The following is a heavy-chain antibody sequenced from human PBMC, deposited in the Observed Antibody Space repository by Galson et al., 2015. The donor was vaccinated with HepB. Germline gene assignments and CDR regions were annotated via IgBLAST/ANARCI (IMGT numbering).Heavy chain of an antibody. CDR1: GSTFTGYY. J-gene: IGHJ4*02. CDR3: ARVAADFDWLLRYFAY. CDR2: INPNSGGT. D-gene: IGHD3-9*01. Sequence: SVKVSCKASGSTFTGYYMHWVRQAPGQGLEWMGWINPNSGGTNYAQKFQGRVTMTRDTSISTAYMELSRLRSDDTAVYYCARVAADFDWLLRYFAYWGQGTLVPVSS. V-gene: IGHV1-2*02.